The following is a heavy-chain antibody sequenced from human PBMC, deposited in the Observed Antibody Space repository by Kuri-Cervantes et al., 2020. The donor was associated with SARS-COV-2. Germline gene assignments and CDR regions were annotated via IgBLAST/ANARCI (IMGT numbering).Heavy chain of an antibody. D-gene: IGHD2-2*01. CDR3: ARGAPIVVVPAAKGDDAFDI. J-gene: IGHJ3*02. Sequence: ASVKVSCKASGYTFTSYYMHWVRQAPGQGLEWMGIINPSGGSTSYAQKFQGRVTMTRDTSTSTVYMELSSLRSEDTAVYYCARGAPIVVVPAAKGDDAFDIWGQGTMVTGSS. CDR1: GYTFTSYY. V-gene: IGHV1-46*01. CDR2: INPSGGST.